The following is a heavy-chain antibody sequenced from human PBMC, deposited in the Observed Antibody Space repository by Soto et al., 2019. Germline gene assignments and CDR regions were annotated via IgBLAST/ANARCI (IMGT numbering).Heavy chain of an antibody. D-gene: IGHD4-17*01. CDR3: ARGPTTVTMVK. J-gene: IGHJ4*02. CDR1: GGSISSGGYY. CDR2: IYYSGST. V-gene: IGHV4-31*03. Sequence: SETLSLTCTVSGGSISSGGYYWSWIRQHPGKGLEWIGYIYYSGSTFYNPSLKSRVTISVDTSKNQFSLKLRSVTAADTAVYYCARGPTTVTMVKWGQGTPVTVSS.